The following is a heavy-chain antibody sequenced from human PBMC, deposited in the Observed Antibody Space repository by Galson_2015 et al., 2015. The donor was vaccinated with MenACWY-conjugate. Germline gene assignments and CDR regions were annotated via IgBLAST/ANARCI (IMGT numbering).Heavy chain of an antibody. CDR2: IYYSGST. CDR3: GRGGEGGFGEFYAFDI. J-gene: IGHJ3*02. D-gene: IGHD3-10*01. Sequence: SETLSLTCTVSGGSVSSGSYYWSWIRQPPGKGLEWIGYIYYSGSTNYNPSLKSRVTISVDTSKNQFSLNLSSVTAADTAAYYCGRGGEGGFGEFYAFDIWGQGTVVTVSS. CDR1: GGSVSSGSYY. V-gene: IGHV4-61*01.